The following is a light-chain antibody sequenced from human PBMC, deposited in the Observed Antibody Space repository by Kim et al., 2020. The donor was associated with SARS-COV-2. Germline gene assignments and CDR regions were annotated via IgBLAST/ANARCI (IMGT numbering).Light chain of an antibody. CDR1: QSVRSW. CDR2: QAS. Sequence: DIQMTQSPSTLSASVGDRVTITCRASQSVRSWLAWYQQRPGKAPKLLIYQASSLRSGVPSRFSGSGSGTEFTLTISSLQPDDSATYYCKHYNSRPWTFGQGTKVDIK. V-gene: IGKV1-5*03. CDR3: KHYNSRPWT. J-gene: IGKJ1*01.